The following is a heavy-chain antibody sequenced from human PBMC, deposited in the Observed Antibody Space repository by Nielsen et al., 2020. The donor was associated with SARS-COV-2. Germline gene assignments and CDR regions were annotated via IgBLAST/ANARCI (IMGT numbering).Heavy chain of an antibody. Sequence: GESLKISCAASGFTSSSYGMHWVRQAPGKGLEWVAVIWYDGSNKYYADSVKGRFTISRDNSKNTLYLQMNSLRAEDTAVYYCARDYSGWVVGYFDYWGQGTLVTVSS. D-gene: IGHD6-19*01. CDR1: GFTSSSYG. J-gene: IGHJ4*02. CDR2: IWYDGSNK. V-gene: IGHV3-33*01. CDR3: ARDYSGWVVGYFDY.